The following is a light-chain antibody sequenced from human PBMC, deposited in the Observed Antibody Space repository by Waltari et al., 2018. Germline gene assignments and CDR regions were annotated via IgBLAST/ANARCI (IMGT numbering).Light chain of an antibody. V-gene: IGKV4-1*01. CDR1: QSVFHSSTYGNA. CDR2: WTS. Sequence: DIVMTQSPDVLPVSLGERATISCGSSQSVFHSSTYGNAIAWFQQRPGQPPKLLIYWTSTRESGVPDRFSGSGSGTDFTLTISSLQAEDVAVYYCQQYYSIPYTFGPGTKLEIK. J-gene: IGKJ2*01. CDR3: QQYYSIPYT.